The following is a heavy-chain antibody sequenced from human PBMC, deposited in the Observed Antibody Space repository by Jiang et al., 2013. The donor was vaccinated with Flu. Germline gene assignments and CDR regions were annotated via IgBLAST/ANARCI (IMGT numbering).Heavy chain of an antibody. J-gene: IGHJ4*02. CDR2: INAGNGNT. Sequence: SGAEVKKPGASVKVTCKASGYTFTNYAMHWVRQAPGQRPEWMGWINAGNGNTKYSQKFQGWVTMTRDTSISTAYMELSRLRSDDTAVYYCARDVYSGYERAVAGTGVGDYWGQGTLVTVSS. CDR3: ARDVYSGYERAVAGTGVGDY. D-gene: IGHD6-19*01. CDR1: GYTFTNYA. V-gene: IGHV1-3*01.